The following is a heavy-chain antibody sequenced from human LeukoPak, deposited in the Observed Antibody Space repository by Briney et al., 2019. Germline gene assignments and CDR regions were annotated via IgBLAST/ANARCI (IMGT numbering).Heavy chain of an antibody. Sequence: SETLSLTCTVSGGSISSHYWSWIRQPPGKGLEWIGYIFYSGSTNYNPSLKSRVTISVDKSKNQFSLKLRSVTAADTAVYYCARAGAWQIDPWGQGTLVTVSS. CDR3: ARAGAWQIDP. V-gene: IGHV4-59*11. D-gene: IGHD3-10*01. J-gene: IGHJ5*02. CDR1: GGSISSHY. CDR2: IFYSGST.